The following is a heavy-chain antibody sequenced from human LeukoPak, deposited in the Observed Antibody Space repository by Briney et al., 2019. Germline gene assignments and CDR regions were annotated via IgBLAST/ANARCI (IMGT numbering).Heavy chain of an antibody. Sequence: GGSLRLSCAASGFTVSNNYMSWVRQAPGKGLEWVSVIYSGGSTYYTDSVKGRFTISRDNSKNTLHLQMNSLRAEDTAVYYCARIGAGSSRDYWGQGTLVTVSS. CDR3: ARIGAGSSRDY. D-gene: IGHD6-13*01. CDR2: IYSGGST. CDR1: GFTVSNNY. J-gene: IGHJ4*02. V-gene: IGHV3-66*01.